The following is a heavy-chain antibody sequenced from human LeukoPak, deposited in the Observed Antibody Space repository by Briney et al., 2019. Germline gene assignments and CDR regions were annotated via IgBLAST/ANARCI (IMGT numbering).Heavy chain of an antibody. V-gene: IGHV3-21*01. CDR2: ISSSSSYI. Sequence: GGSLRLSCAASGFTFSSYSMNWVRQAPGKGLEWVSSISSSSSYIHYADSVKGRFTISRDNAKNSLYLQMNSLRAEDTAVYYCARDGYNSIPDYWGQGTLVTVSS. CDR3: ARDGYNSIPDY. J-gene: IGHJ4*02. CDR1: GFTFSSYS. D-gene: IGHD5-24*01.